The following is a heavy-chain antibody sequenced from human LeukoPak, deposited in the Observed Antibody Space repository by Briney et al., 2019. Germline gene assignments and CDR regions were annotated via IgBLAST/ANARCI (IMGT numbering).Heavy chain of an antibody. V-gene: IGHV3-23*01. Sequence: GGSLRLSCAASGFTFSSYAMSWVRQAPRKGLEWVSVVSGSGSSTDYADSVKGRFTISRDNSKNTLYLQVNSLSAEDTAVYYCAKMNVLTGYYTPNFDFWGQGTLVTVSS. D-gene: IGHD3-9*01. J-gene: IGHJ4*02. CDR2: VSGSGSST. CDR1: GFTFSSYA. CDR3: AKMNVLTGYYTPNFDF.